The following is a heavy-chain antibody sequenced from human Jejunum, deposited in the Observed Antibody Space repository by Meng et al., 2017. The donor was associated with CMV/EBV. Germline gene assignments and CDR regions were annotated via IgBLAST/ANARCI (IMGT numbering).Heavy chain of an antibody. J-gene: IGHJ4*02. CDR2: IYRGDDK. Sequence: HITVNESGPSLVKPPQTLPLTCSFSGFSPSTSGEGVGWIRQPPGKALEWLALIYRGDDKRYSPSLNSRLTIAKDTSKNEVVLTLTNMGPIDTGTYYCAHFVGGYYPSRPDYWGQGTLVTVSS. V-gene: IGHV2-5*02. D-gene: IGHD1-26*01. CDR1: GFSPSTSGEG. CDR3: AHFVGGYYPSRPDY.